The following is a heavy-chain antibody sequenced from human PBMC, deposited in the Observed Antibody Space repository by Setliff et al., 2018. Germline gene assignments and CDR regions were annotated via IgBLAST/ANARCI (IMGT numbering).Heavy chain of an antibody. Sequence: PGESLKISCKASGYNFLDYWIGWVRQMPGKGLEWTGIIYPDDSDTRYSPSVQGPFTISADKSISTAYLQWSSLKASDTAFYYCARRRRFDSGGPRSPWYFDLWGRGTLVTVSS. V-gene: IGHV5-51*01. D-gene: IGHD3-22*01. CDR1: GYNFLDYW. CDR2: IYPDDSDT. J-gene: IGHJ2*01. CDR3: ARRRRFDSGGPRSPWYFDL.